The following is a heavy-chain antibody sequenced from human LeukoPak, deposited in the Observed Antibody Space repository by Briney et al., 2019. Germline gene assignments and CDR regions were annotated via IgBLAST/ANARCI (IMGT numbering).Heavy chain of an antibody. CDR2: IFHDGTA. CDR3: ARGELVWFGGLSGYGMDV. V-gene: IGHV4-4*01. D-gene: IGHD3-10*01. Sequence: SETLSLTCAVSGGSISTNSWWTWDRQSPGKGLEWIGDIFHDGTANYNPSLNSRITVSVDKSRNKFSLTLRSVTAADTAVYWCARGELVWFGGLSGYGMDVWGQGTTVTVSS. CDR1: GGSISTNSW. J-gene: IGHJ6*02.